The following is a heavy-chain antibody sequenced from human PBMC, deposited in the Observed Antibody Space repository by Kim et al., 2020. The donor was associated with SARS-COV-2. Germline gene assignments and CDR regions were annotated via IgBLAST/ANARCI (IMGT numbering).Heavy chain of an antibody. J-gene: IGHJ4*02. V-gene: IGHV4-59*09. CDR2: SEST. Sequence: SESTNYNPSLKGRVTISVDTSKNQFSLKLSSVTAEDTAVYYCARGVHGDYWGQGTLVTVSS. CDR3: ARGVHGDY.